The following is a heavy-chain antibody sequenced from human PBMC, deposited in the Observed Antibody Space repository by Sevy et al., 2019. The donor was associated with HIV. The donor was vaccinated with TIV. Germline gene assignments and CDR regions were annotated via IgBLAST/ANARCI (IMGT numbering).Heavy chain of an antibody. CDR1: GFTFSSYW. CDR3: VAANTWQDY. Sequence: GGSLRLSCAASGFTFSSYWMHWVRQAPGKGPVWVSGVNSDGSSTNYADSVKGRFTMSRDSAKNTLYLQMNSLRGEDTAVYFCVAANTWQDYWGQGTLVTVSS. J-gene: IGHJ4*02. D-gene: IGHD2-15*01. CDR2: VNSDGSST. V-gene: IGHV3-74*01.